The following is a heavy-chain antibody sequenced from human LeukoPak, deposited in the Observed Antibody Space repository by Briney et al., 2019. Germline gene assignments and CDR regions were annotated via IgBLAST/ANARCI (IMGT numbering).Heavy chain of an antibody. D-gene: IGHD2-2*01. CDR3: ARDLGFSSTSSGG. CDR2: IYHSGST. V-gene: IGHV4-4*02. CDR1: GGSISSSNW. J-gene: IGHJ4*02. Sequence: SETLSLTCAVSGGSISSSNWWSWVRQPPGKGLEWIGEIYHSGSTNYNPSLKSRVTISVDKSKNQFSLKLSSVTAADTAVYYCARDLGFSSTSSGGWGQGTLVTVSS.